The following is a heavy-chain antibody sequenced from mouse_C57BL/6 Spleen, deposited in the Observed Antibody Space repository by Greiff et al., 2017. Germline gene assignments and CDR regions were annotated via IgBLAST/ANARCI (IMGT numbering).Heavy chain of an antibody. V-gene: IGHV1-55*01. J-gene: IGHJ4*01. CDR1: GYTFTSYW. CDR2: IYPGSGST. Sequence: QVQLQQSGAELVKPGASVKMSCKASGYTFTSYWITWVKPRPGQGLEWIGDIYPGSGSTNYNEKFKSKATLTVDTSSSTAYMQRSSLTSEDSAVYYCARYDYDAMDYWGQGTSVTVSS. CDR3: ARYDYDAMDY.